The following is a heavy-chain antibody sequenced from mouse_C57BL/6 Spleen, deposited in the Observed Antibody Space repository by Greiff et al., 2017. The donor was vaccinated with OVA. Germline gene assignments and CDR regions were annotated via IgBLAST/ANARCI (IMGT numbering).Heavy chain of an antibody. CDR1: GYTFTSYW. J-gene: IGHJ1*03. D-gene: IGHD1-1*01. CDR2: IHPNSGST. Sequence: QVQLQQPGAELVKPGASVKLSCKASGYTFTSYWMHWVKQRPGQGLEWIGMIHPNSGSTNYNEKFKSKATLTVDRSSSTAYMQLSSLTSEDSAVYYCARNSYYYGSSGGYFDVWGTGTTVTVSS. V-gene: IGHV1-64*01. CDR3: ARNSYYYGSSGGYFDV.